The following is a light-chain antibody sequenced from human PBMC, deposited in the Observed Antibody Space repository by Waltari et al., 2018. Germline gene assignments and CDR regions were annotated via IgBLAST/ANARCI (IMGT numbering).Light chain of an antibody. V-gene: IGKV3-11*01. CDR2: DTF. Sequence: EIVFAQSPATLSLSPGDRATLSCRASQSVNNYLAWYQQKAGQAPRLLIYDTFNRATGIPARFSGSGSGTDFTLTISSLEPEDFAVYYCQQRRDWPLTFGEGTKVEMK. CDR3: QQRRDWPLT. CDR1: QSVNNY. J-gene: IGKJ4*01.